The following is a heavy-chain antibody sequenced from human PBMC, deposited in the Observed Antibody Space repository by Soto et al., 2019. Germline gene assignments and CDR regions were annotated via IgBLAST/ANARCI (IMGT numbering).Heavy chain of an antibody. V-gene: IGHV3-9*01. Sequence: GGSLRLSCAASGFTFDDYAMHWVRQAPGKGLEWVSGISWNSGSIGYADSVKGRFTISRDNAKNSLYLQMNSLRAEDTALYYCAKDSGWLVRRSTVYFDYWGQGTLVTVSS. CDR2: ISWNSGSI. J-gene: IGHJ4*02. CDR1: GFTFDDYA. D-gene: IGHD6-19*01. CDR3: AKDSGWLVRRSTVYFDY.